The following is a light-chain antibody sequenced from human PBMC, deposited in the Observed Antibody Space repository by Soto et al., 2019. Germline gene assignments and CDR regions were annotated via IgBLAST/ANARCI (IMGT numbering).Light chain of an antibody. J-gene: IGKJ5*01. CDR3: QQYDNSPIT. CDR2: GAS. CDR1: QSVSNRY. V-gene: IGKV3-20*01. Sequence: EIVLTQSPGTLSLSPGEGATLSCRASQSVSNRYLAWYQKKPGQAPRLLIYGASSRATGIPNRFSGSGSGTDFPLTISRLEPEDFAVYYCQQYDNSPITFGQGTRLDIK.